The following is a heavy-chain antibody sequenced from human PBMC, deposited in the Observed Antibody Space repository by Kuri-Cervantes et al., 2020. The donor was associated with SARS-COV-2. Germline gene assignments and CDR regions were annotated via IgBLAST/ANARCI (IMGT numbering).Heavy chain of an antibody. Sequence: GGSLRLSCAASGFTFSSYGMHWVRQAPGKWLGWVAVIWYDGSNKYYADSVKGRFTISRDNSKNTLYLQMNSLRAEDTDVYYGAREGIVGATPHFDYWGQGTLVTVSS. CDR2: IWYDGSNK. J-gene: IGHJ4*02. CDR1: GFTFSSYG. D-gene: IGHD1-26*01. V-gene: IGHV3-33*01. CDR3: AREGIVGATPHFDY.